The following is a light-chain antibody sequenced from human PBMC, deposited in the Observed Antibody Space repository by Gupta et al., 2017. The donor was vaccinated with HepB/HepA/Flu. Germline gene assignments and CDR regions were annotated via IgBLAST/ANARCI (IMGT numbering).Light chain of an antibody. J-gene: IGKJ2*01. CDR2: DAS. CDR1: QSVSSY. Sequence: EIVLTQSPATLSLSPGERATLSCRASQSVSSYLAWYQQKPGQAPRLLIYDASNRATGSPDRFSGSGYGNDCTLTISILDPEEFAVYYCQQRSNGHKDRYTFGQGTKLDIK. CDR3: QQRSNGHKDRYT. V-gene: IGKV3-11*01.